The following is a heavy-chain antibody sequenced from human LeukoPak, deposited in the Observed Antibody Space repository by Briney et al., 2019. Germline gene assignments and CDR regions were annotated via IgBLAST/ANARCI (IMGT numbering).Heavy chain of an antibody. CDR2: ISGSGGST. CDR1: GFTFSSYA. J-gene: IGHJ4*02. D-gene: IGHD3-10*01. V-gene: IGHV3-23*01. Sequence: GGSLRLSCAASGFTFSSYAMSWVRQAPGKGLEWVSAISGSGGSTYYADSVKGRFTISRDNFKNTLYLQMNSLRAEDTAVYYCANLPSSGSYYNVNYFDYWGQGTLVTVSS. CDR3: ANLPSSGSYYNVNYFDY.